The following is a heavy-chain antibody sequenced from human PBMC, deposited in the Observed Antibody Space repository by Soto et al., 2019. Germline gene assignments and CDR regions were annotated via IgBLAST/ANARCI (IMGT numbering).Heavy chain of an antibody. Sequence: SVKVSCKASGGTFSSYAISWVRQAPGQGLEWMGGIIPIFGTANYAQKFQGRVTITADKSTSTAYMELSSLRSEDTAVYYCASGAVYSSSFRYYYYGMDVWGQGTTVTVSS. D-gene: IGHD6-6*01. CDR1: GGTFSSYA. V-gene: IGHV1-69*06. CDR2: IIPIFGTA. J-gene: IGHJ6*02. CDR3: ASGAVYSSSFRYYYYGMDV.